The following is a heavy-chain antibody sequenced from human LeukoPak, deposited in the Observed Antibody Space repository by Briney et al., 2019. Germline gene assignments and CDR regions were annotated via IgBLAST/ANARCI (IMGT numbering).Heavy chain of an antibody. CDR1: GFTFSSYD. Sequence: GGSLRLSCAASGFTFSSYDMHWVRQATGKGLEWVSAIGTAGDTYYPGSVKGRFTIARENAKNSLYLQMNSLGAGDTAVYYCAGISGIYGFGTFDTWGQGTMVTVSS. D-gene: IGHD1-26*01. V-gene: IGHV3-13*01. CDR2: IGTAGDT. J-gene: IGHJ3*02. CDR3: AGISGIYGFGTFDT.